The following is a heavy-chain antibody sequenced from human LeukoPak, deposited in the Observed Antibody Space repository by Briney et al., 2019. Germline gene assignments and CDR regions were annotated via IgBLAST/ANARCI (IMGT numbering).Heavy chain of an antibody. J-gene: IGHJ6*02. CDR3: ARQSSGWAYYYYYGMDV. CDR1: GGSFSGYY. Sequence: SETLSLTCAVYGGSFSGYYWSWIRQPPGKGLEWIEEINHSGSTNYNPSLKSRVTISVDTSKNQFSLKLSSVTAADTAVYYCARQSSGWAYYYYYGMDVWGQGTTVTVSS. V-gene: IGHV4-34*01. D-gene: IGHD6-19*01. CDR2: INHSGST.